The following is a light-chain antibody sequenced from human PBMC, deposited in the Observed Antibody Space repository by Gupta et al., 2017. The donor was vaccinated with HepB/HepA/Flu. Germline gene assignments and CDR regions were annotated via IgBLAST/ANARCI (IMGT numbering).Light chain of an antibody. CDR2: GAS. V-gene: IGKV3-15*01. J-gene: IGKJ1*01. Sequence: EIVMTQSPATLSVSPGERATLSCRASQSVTVNVAWFQLKPGQAPRLLIPGASTRAIDIPARFSGSGSGTEFTLTISSLQSEDSAVYFCQQYDNWLKTFGQGTKVEVK. CDR1: QSVTVN. CDR3: QQYDNWLKT.